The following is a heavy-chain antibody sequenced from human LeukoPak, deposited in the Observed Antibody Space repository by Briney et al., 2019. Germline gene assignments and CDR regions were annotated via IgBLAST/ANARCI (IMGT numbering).Heavy chain of an antibody. D-gene: IGHD3-3*01. CDR3: ARDRGVTIFGVVTRGNYYYYGMDV. V-gene: IGHV1-46*01. CDR2: INPSGGST. J-gene: IGHJ6*02. Sequence: ASVKVSCKASGYTLTSYYMHWVRQAPGQGLEWMGIINPSGGSTSYAQKFQGRVTMTRDTSTSTVYMELSSLRSEDTAVYYCARDRGVTIFGVVTRGNYYYYGMDVWGQGTTVTVSS. CDR1: GYTLTSYY.